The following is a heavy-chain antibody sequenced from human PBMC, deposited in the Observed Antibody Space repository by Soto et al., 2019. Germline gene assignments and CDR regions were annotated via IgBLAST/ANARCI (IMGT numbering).Heavy chain of an antibody. CDR3: ARHSLGGPDY. Sequence: QLQLQESGPGLVKPSETLSLTCTVSGGSISSSSYYWGWIRQPPGKGLEWIGSIYYSGSTYYNPSLRTRVTISVDTSKHQFPQKLSSVTAADTAVYYCARHSLGGPDYGGQGTLVTVSS. V-gene: IGHV4-39*01. CDR2: IYYSGST. CDR1: GGSISSSSYY. J-gene: IGHJ4*02. D-gene: IGHD7-27*01.